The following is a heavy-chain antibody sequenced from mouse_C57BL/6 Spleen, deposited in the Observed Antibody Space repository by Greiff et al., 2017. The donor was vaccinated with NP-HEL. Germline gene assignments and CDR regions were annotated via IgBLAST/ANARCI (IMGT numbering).Heavy chain of an antibody. D-gene: IGHD1-1*01. V-gene: IGHV1-31*01. CDR3: ARISISNYYGSSGGHYFDY. Sequence: EVKLQQSGQERGERGASVKISCKASGYSLTGYYMHWVKQSHGPLLSLLFYLYHHPFFSSYNPKFKFTSTLTVDKSSSTAYMELRSLTSEDSAVYYCARISISNYYGSSGGHYFDYWGQGTTLTVSS. CDR1: GYSLTGYY. J-gene: IGHJ2*01. CDR2: LYHHPFFS.